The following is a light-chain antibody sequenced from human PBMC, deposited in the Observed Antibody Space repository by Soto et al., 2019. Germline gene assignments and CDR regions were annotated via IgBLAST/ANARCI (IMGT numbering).Light chain of an antibody. CDR3: QQSYSSPPT. Sequence: DIQMTHSPSSLCASLEDRVIIACRASQSISNHLNWYQQKPGKAPKLLIFAASSLQSGVPSRFSGSRSGPDFTLTISSLQPEDFATYYCQQSYSSPPTFGQGTKVDIK. CDR2: AAS. V-gene: IGKV1-39*01. J-gene: IGKJ1*01. CDR1: QSISNH.